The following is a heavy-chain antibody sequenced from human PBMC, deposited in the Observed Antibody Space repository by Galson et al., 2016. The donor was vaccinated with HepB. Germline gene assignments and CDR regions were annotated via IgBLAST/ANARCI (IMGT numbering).Heavy chain of an antibody. CDR2: VNPKSGNT. V-gene: IGHV1-8*02. Sequence: SVKVSCKASGYSFTNFHINWIRQGPGQGLEWMGWVNPKSGNTALAQRFQGRLTMTTDTPTATASMELSGLTSDDTAIYYCARGLRQWLAQLDSWGQGTLVTVSS. J-gene: IGHJ4*02. CDR3: ARGLRQWLAQLDS. CDR1: GYSFTNFH. D-gene: IGHD6-19*01.